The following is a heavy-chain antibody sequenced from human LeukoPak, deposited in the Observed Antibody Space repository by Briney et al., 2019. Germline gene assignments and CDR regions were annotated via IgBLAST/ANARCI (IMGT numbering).Heavy chain of an antibody. V-gene: IGHV3-23*01. D-gene: IGHD6-13*01. CDR3: AKTRGYSSSWYDY. Sequence: PGGSLRLSCAASGFSFGYYDMHWVRQAPGKGLEWVSGISGSDGYTFYADSVKGRFTISRDNSKNTLDLQMNSLRAEDTAVYYCAKTRGYSSSWYDYWGQGIMVTVSS. CDR2: ISGSDGYT. J-gene: IGHJ4*02. CDR1: GFSFGYYD.